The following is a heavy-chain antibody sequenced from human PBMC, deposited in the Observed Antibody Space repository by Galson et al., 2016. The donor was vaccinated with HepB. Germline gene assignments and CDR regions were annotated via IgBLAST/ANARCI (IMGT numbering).Heavy chain of an antibody. V-gene: IGHV5-51*01. J-gene: IGHJ4*02. CDR3: AGATHGNTWLDY. CDR1: GYRSTNYW. Sequence: QSGAEVKKPGESLKISCQAFGYRSTNYWIGWVRQMPGTGLEWLGLIYFGGFETRYSPSFQGRVIVSADRSINTAYLQWGSLEASDTAIYYCAGATHGNTWLDYWGQGTQVTVSS. D-gene: IGHD4/OR15-4a*01. CDR2: IYFGGFET.